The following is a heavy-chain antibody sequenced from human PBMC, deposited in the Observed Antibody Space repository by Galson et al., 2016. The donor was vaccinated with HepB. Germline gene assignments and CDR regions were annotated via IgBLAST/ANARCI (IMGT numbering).Heavy chain of an antibody. V-gene: IGHV4-59*13. CDR1: GGSIRSYY. CDR3: ARARPEGYSSGYGMDV. J-gene: IGHJ6*02. CDR2: IYYSGST. Sequence: ETLSLTCAVTGGSIRSYYWSWLRQPPGKGLEWIGYIYYSGSTNYNPSLKSRVTMSVDTSKKQFSLRLTSVTAADTAVYYCARARPEGYSSGYGMDVWGQGTTVTVSS. D-gene: IGHD4-11*01.